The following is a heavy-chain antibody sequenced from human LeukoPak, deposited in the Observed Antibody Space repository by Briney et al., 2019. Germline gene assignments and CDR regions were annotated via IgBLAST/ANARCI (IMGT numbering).Heavy chain of an antibody. V-gene: IGHV1-69*05. Sequence: GASVKVSCKASGGTFSSYAISWVRQAPGQGLEWMGGIIPIFGTANYAQKFQDRVTITTDESTSTAYMELSSLRSEDTAVYYCARGGYPNLGSFDYWGQGTLVTVSS. J-gene: IGHJ4*02. CDR2: IIPIFGTA. CDR1: GGTFSSYA. CDR3: ARGGYPNLGSFDY. D-gene: IGHD3-22*01.